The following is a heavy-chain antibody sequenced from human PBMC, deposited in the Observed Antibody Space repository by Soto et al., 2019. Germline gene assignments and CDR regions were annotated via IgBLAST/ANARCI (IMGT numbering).Heavy chain of an antibody. Sequence: PGGSLRLSCVASGFSFRSYSMNGVRQAPGKGPEWVAYVSGSGNTQYYADSVKGRFTISRDNAMQSLYLQLNSLRDEDTAVYYCARDPKSGNQKLYFDYWGQGALVTVSS. CDR2: VSGSGNTQ. V-gene: IGHV3-48*02. CDR1: GFSFRSYS. CDR3: ARDPKSGNQKLYFDY. D-gene: IGHD1-26*01. J-gene: IGHJ4*02.